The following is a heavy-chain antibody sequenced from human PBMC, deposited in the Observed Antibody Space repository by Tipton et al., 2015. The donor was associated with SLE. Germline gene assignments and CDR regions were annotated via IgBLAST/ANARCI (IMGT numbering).Heavy chain of an antibody. V-gene: IGHV4-34*01. CDR1: GGSFSGYY. J-gene: IGHJ4*02. D-gene: IGHD6-19*01. Sequence: TLSLTCAVYGGSFSGYYWSWIRQPPGKGLEWIGEINHSGSTNYNPSLKGRVTISVDTSKNQFSLKLSSVTAADTAVYYCARAVAGNFDYWGQGTLVTVSS. CDR2: INHSGST. CDR3: ARAVAGNFDY.